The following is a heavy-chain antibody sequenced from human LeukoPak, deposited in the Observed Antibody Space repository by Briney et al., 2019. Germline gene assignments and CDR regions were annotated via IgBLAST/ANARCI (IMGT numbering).Heavy chain of an antibody. J-gene: IGHJ5*02. CDR1: GYTFTGYY. Sequence: GASVKVSCKASGYTFTGYYMHWVRQAPGQGLEWMGWINPNSGGTNYAQKFQGRVTMTRDTSISTAYMELSRLRSDDTAVYYCARGTLMVRGVTNWFDPWGQGTLVTASS. V-gene: IGHV1-2*02. CDR3: ARGTLMVRGVTNWFDP. D-gene: IGHD3-10*01. CDR2: INPNSGGT.